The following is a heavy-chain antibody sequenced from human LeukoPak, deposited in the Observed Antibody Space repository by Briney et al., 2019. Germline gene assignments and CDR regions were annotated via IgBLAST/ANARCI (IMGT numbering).Heavy chain of an antibody. CDR2: INHSGST. V-gene: IGHV4-34*01. CDR3: ARGRGYCSGGSCYYDY. D-gene: IGHD2-15*01. CDR1: GGSFSGYY. J-gene: IGHJ4*02. Sequence: SETLSLTCAVYGGSFSGYYWSWIRQPPGKGLEWIGEINHSGSTNYNPSLKSRVTISVDTSKNQFSLKLRSVTAADTAVYYCARGRGYCSGGSCYYDYWGQGTLVTVSS.